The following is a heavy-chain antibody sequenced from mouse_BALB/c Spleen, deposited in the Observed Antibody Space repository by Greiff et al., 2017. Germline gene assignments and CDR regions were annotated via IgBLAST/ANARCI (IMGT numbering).Heavy chain of an antibody. J-gene: IGHJ3*01. Sequence: EVKLVESGGGLVQPGGSRKLSCAASGFTFSSFGMHWVRQAPEKGLEWVAYISSGSSTIYYADTVKGRFTISRDNPKNTLFLQMTSLRSEDTAMYYCARGGNYGAYWGQGTLVTVSA. D-gene: IGHD2-1*01. CDR2: ISSGSSTI. V-gene: IGHV5-17*02. CDR1: GFTFSSFG. CDR3: ARGGNYGAY.